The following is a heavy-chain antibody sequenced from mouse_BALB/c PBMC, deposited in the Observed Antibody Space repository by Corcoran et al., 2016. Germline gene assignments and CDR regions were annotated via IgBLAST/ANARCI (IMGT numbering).Heavy chain of an antibody. D-gene: IGHD2-1*01. J-gene: IGHJ3*01. CDR1: GFNIKDTY. Sequence: EVQLQQSGAELVKPGASVKLSCTASGFNIKDTYMHGVKQRPEQGLEWIGRNDPANGNTKYDPKFQGKATITADTSSNTAYLQLSSLTSEDTAFYYCSGGNYFAYWGQGTLVTVSA. V-gene: IGHV14-3*02. CDR3: SGGNYFAY. CDR2: NDPANGNT.